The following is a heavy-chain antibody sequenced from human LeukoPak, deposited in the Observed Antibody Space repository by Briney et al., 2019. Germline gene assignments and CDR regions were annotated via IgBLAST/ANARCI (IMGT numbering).Heavy chain of an antibody. CDR3: ARLLGCSGGSCYFNFDY. CDR2: IYYSGST. CDR1: GGSISSSSYY. D-gene: IGHD2-15*01. Sequence: SETLSLTCTVSGGSISSSSYYWGWIRQPPGKGLEWIGSIYYSGSTYYNPSLKSRVTISVDTSKNQFSLKLSSVTAADTAVYYCARLLGCSGGSCYFNFDYWGQGTQVTVSS. J-gene: IGHJ4*02. V-gene: IGHV4-39*01.